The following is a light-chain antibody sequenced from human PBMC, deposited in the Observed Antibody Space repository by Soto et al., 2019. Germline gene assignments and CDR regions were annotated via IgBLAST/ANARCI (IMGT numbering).Light chain of an antibody. CDR1: SSDVGAFNY. CDR2: DVT. CDR3: SSYTTRNTEV. J-gene: IGLJ1*01. V-gene: IGLV2-14*03. Sequence: QSVLTQPASVSGSPGQSITISCIGTSSDVGAFNYVSWYQHHPGKAPKLIIYDVTDRPSGVSTRFSASNSGNTASLTISGLQAEDEADYYCSSYTTRNTEVFGTGTKVTVL.